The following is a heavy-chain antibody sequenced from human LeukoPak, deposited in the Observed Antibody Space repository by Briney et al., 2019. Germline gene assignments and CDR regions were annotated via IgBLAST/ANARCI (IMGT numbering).Heavy chain of an antibody. V-gene: IGHV4-34*01. J-gene: IGHJ4*02. CDR1: GFTFSSYW. Sequence: KTGGSLRLSCAASGFTFSSYWMSWIRQPPGKGLEWIGEINHSGSTNYNPSLKSRVTISVDTSKNQFSLKLSSVTAADTAVYYCARGPFYGDYVLGYWGQGTLVTVSS. D-gene: IGHD4-17*01. CDR3: ARGPFYGDYVLGY. CDR2: INHSGST.